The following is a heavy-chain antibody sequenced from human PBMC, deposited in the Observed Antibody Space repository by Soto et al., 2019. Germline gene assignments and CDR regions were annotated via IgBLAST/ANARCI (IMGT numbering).Heavy chain of an antibody. CDR1: GYTFTSYA. D-gene: IGHD6-19*01. V-gene: IGHV1-3*01. CDR2: INAGNGNT. CDR3: ARGTASGWYLNYFDY. Sequence: VASVKVSCTASGYTFTSYAMHWVRQAPGQRLEWMGWINAGNGNTKYSQKFQGRVTITRDTSASTAYMELSSLRSEDTAVYYCARGTASGWYLNYFDYWGQGTLVTVSS. J-gene: IGHJ4*02.